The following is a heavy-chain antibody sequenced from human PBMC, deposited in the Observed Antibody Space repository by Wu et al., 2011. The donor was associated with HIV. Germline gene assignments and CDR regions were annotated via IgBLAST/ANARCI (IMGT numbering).Heavy chain of an antibody. CDR1: GYTFTGYY. V-gene: IGHV1-69*01. Sequence: QVQLVQSGAEVKKPGASVKVSCKASGYTFTGYYMHWVRQAPGQGLEWMGGIIPIFGTANYAQKFQGRVTITTDESTSTAYMELSSLRSEDTAVYYCARGYSGSRVPAAISDWFDPWGQGTLVTVSS. CDR3: ARGYSGSRVPAAISDWFDP. J-gene: IGHJ5*02. CDR2: IIPIFGTA. D-gene: IGHD2-2*01.